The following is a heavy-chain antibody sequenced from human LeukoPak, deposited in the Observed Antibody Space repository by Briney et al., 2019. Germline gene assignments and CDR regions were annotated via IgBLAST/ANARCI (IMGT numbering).Heavy chain of an antibody. CDR1: LGSLCGYF. CDR2: IYTSGGT. Sequence: SESLSLTPMLSLGSLCGYFWRWIWQRAGRGVGRVGRIYTSGGTNYNPPLKSRVTMSVDTAKNQFSLKLNSVTAADTAVYYCARDIRDLFGCYYGVDVWGQGTTVTVSS. V-gene: IGHV4-4*07. CDR3: ARDIRDLFGCYYGVDV. J-gene: IGHJ6*02. D-gene: IGHD3-10*01.